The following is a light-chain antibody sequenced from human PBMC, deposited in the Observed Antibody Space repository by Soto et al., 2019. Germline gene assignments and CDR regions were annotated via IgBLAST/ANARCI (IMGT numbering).Light chain of an antibody. J-gene: IGKJ5*01. CDR2: DAS. CDR3: QQRRSWPVT. CDR1: QSINTY. V-gene: IGKV3-11*01. Sequence: ENVFTQSPATLSLSPGEGATLSCRASQSINTYLAWYQQKPGQAPRLLIYDASKRATGIPARFSGSGSGTNFTLTISSLEPEDFAVYYCQQRRSWPVTFGQGTRLEI.